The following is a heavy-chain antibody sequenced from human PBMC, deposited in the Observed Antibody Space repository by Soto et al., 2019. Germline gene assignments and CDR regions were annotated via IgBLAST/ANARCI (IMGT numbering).Heavy chain of an antibody. J-gene: IGHJ4*02. CDR2: ISGSGIGT. Sequence: LRLSCAASEFTFRNYAMSWVRQAPGKGLEWVSGISGSGIGTYYAGSVKGRFTISRDNSKNTLYMQMNSLRAEDTAVYYCAKAGGDYETASFDYWGQGTLVTVSS. D-gene: IGHD4-17*01. V-gene: IGHV3-23*01. CDR3: AKAGGDYETASFDY. CDR1: EFTFRNYA.